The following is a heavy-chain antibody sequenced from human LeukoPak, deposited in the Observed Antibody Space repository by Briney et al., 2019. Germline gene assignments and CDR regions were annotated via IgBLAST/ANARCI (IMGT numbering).Heavy chain of an antibody. CDR3: ARVLRYCSGGNCYSGGLGYMDV. CDR1: CITFSNYW. V-gene: IGHV3-74*01. CDR2: INSDGIST. D-gene: IGHD2-15*01. Sequence: GGSLRLSCAASCITFSNYWMNWVRQAPGKGLGWVSRINSDGISTTYADSVKGRFTISRDNAKNTLYLQMNSLRAEDTAVYYCARVLRYCSGGNCYSGGLGYMDVWGKGTTVTISS. J-gene: IGHJ6*03.